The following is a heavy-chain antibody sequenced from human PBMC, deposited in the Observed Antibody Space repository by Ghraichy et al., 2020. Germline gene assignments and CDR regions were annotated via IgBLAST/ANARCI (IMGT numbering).Heavy chain of an antibody. CDR1: GYTFTGYY. J-gene: IGHJ2*01. D-gene: IGHD6-19*01. V-gene: IGHV1-2*04. Sequence: ASVKVSCKASGYTFTGYYMHWVRQAPGQGLEWMGWINPNSGGTNYAQKFQGWVTMTRDTSISTAYMELSRLRSDDTAVYYCARDKGWYSSGWYVNWYFDLWGRGTLVTVSS. CDR3: ARDKGWYSSGWYVNWYFDL. CDR2: INPNSGGT.